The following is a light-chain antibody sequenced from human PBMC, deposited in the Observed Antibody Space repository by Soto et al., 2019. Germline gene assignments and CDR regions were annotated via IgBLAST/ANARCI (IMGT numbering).Light chain of an antibody. CDR1: QSVLYSSNNKKY. J-gene: IGKJ2*01. CDR2: WAS. V-gene: IGKV4-1*01. Sequence: DIVMTQSPDSLAVSLGERATINCKSSQSVLYSSNNKKYLAWYQQRPGQPPKLLIYWASTRESGVHDQFSGSGSGTDFPLTITSLQAEDVAVYYCQQYESTPPTFGQGTKLEI. CDR3: QQYESTPPT.